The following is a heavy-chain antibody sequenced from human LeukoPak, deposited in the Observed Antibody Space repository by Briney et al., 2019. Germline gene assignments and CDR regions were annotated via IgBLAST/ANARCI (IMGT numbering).Heavy chain of an antibody. Sequence: PSETLSLTCAVYGGSFSGYYWSWIRQPPGKGLEWIGEINHSGSTNYNPSLKSRVTISVDTSKNQFSLKLSSVTAADTAVYYCARGSLVYDFWSGYPHSFDYWGRGTLVTVSS. J-gene: IGHJ4*02. CDR3: ARGSLVYDFWSGYPHSFDY. CDR1: GGSFSGYY. CDR2: INHSGST. V-gene: IGHV4-34*01. D-gene: IGHD3-3*01.